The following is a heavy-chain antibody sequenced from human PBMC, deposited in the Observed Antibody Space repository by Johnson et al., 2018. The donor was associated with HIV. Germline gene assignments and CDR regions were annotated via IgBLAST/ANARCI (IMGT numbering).Heavy chain of an antibody. J-gene: IGHJ3*02. CDR3: AKSSGSSGSFDI. V-gene: IGHV3-23*04. CDR1: GFTFSSYA. D-gene: IGHD3-10*01. Sequence: VQLVESGGGLVQPGGSLRLSCAASGFTFSSYAMTWVRQAPGKGLEWVSAISGSGGSTYYVDFVKGRFTISRYNSKNTLYLQMNSLRAEDTAGYYCAKSSGSSGSFDIWGQATMVTVSS. CDR2: ISGSGGST.